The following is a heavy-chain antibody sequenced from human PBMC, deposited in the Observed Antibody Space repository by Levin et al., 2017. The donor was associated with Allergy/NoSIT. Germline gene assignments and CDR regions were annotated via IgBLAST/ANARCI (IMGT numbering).Heavy chain of an antibody. Sequence: ETLSLTCAASGFTFDDYGMSWVRQAPGKGLEWVSGINWNGGSTGYADSVKGRFTISRDNAKNSLYLQMNSLRAEDTALYYCARESFYDSSGGLGYWGQGTLVTVSS. CDR3: ARESFYDSSGGLGY. CDR2: INWNGGST. J-gene: IGHJ4*02. V-gene: IGHV3-20*04. D-gene: IGHD3-22*01. CDR1: GFTFDDYG.